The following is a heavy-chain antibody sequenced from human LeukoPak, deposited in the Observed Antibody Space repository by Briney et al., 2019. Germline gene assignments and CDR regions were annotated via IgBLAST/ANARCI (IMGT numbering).Heavy chain of an antibody. J-gene: IGHJ5*02. V-gene: IGHV1-8*01. CDR1: GYTFTSYD. Sequence: ASVKVSCKASGYTFTSYDINWVRQANGQGLEWMGWMNPNSGNTGYAQKFQGRVTMTRNTSISTAYMELSSLRSEDTAVYYCARGPRGATGRWFDPWGQGTLVTVSS. D-gene: IGHD1-26*01. CDR2: MNPNSGNT. CDR3: ARGPRGATGRWFDP.